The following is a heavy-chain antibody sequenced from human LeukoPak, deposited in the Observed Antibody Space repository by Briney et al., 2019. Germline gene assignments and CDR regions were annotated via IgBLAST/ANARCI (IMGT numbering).Heavy chain of an antibody. V-gene: IGHV4-34*01. CDR3: ARQGGGGRAFDI. D-gene: IGHD1-26*01. CDR1: GGSFSGYY. J-gene: IGHJ3*02. Sequence: SETLSLTCAVYGGSFSGYYWSWIRQPPGKGLEWIGEINHSGSTNYNPSLKSRVTISIDTSKNQFSLELSSVTATDTAIYYCARQGGGGRAFDIWGQGTKVTVSS. CDR2: INHSGST.